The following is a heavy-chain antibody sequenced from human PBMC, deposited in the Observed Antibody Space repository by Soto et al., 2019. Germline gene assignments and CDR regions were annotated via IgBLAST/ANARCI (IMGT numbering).Heavy chain of an antibody. V-gene: IGHV4-30-2*01. J-gene: IGHJ5*02. Sequence: PSETLSLTCTVSGGSIRSSAYSWSWIRQPPGKGLEWIGNINPSGSTYYNPSLKSRVTISVDRSKNQFSLKLSSVTAADTAVYYCARVPDRWGQGTLVTVSS. CDR2: INPSGST. CDR3: ARVPDR. CDR1: GGSIRSSAYS. D-gene: IGHD2-2*01.